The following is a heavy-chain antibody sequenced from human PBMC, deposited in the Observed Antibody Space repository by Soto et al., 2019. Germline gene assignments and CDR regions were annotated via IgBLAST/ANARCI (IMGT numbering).Heavy chain of an antibody. V-gene: IGHV1-69*13. CDR2: IIPIFGTA. CDR3: ARAPNYGGNSAGYYYGMDV. D-gene: IGHD4-17*01. CDR1: GYTFTSYG. J-gene: IGHJ6*02. Sequence: SVRVSCKPSGYTFTSYGIIWVRQAPGQGLEWMGGIIPIFGTANYAQKFQGRVTITADESTSTAYMELSSLRSEDTAVYYCARAPNYGGNSAGYYYGMDVWGQGTTVTVSS.